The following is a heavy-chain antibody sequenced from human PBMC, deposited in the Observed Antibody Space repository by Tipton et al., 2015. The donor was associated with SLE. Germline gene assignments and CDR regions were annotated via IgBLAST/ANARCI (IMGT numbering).Heavy chain of an antibody. D-gene: IGHD5-12*01. V-gene: IGHV4-61*02. CDR3: ARRHYSGPFDS. Sequence: TLSLTCSVSGGPITGGTYYWSWIRQPAGKGLEWIGRFYLNGITNYNPSLKSRVTISVDTSKNQFSLRLSSVTAADTAVYYCARRHYSGPFDSWGQGTLVTVSS. J-gene: IGHJ4*02. CDR1: GGPITGGTYY. CDR2: FYLNGIT.